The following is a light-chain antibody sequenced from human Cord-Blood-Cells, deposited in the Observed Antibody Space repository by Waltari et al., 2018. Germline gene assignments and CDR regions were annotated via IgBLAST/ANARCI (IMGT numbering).Light chain of an antibody. J-gene: IGLJ3*02. CDR3: CSYAGSSTWV. CDR2: EGS. CDR1: SSDVGSYNL. V-gene: IGLV2-23*01. Sequence: QSALTQPASVSGSPGQSITISCTGTSSDVGSYNLVPWYQQHPGKAPKLMIYEGSKRPSGVSKLFSGSQSGNTASRTISGLQAEDEAYYYCCSYAGSSTWVFGGGTKLTVL.